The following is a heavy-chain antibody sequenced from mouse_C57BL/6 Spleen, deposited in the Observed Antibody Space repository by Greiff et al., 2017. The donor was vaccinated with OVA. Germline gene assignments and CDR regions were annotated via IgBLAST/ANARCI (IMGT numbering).Heavy chain of an antibody. CDR1: GFTFSSYA. CDR3: TRDKGDYDEDWYFDV. V-gene: IGHV5-9-1*02. D-gene: IGHD2-4*01. CDR2: ISSGGDYI. Sequence: EVQRVESGEGLVKPGGSLKLSCAASGFTFSSYAMSWVRQTPEKRLEWVAYISSGGDYIYYADTVKGRFTISRDNARNTLYLQMSSLKSEDTAMYYCTRDKGDYDEDWYFDVWGTGTTVTVSS. J-gene: IGHJ1*03.